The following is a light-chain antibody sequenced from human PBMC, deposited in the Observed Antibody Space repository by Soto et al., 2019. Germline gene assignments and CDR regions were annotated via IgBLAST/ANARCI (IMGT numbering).Light chain of an antibody. Sequence: LTQSPGAVSLTPGERATLSCMASQGFXSSYLAWYQQKPGQAPRLPXDCPASMATGSPDRFSGSGSGTDFTLTISRLDPEDFAVYYCQQYGSSMRTFGGGTKVDI. J-gene: IGKJ4*01. CDR2: CPA. V-gene: IGKV3-20*01. CDR1: QGFXSSY. CDR3: QQYGSSMRT.